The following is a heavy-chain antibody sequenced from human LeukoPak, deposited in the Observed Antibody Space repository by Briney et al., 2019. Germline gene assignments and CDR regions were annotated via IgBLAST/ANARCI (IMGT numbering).Heavy chain of an antibody. D-gene: IGHD3-3*01. Sequence: SETLSLTCAVYGGSFSGYYWSWIRQPPGKGLEWIGEINHSGSTNYNPSLKSRVTISVDTSKDQFSLKLSSVTAADTAVYYCARGRVLEWLLIYYYYGMDVWGQGTTVTVSS. CDR3: ARGRVLEWLLIYYYYGMDV. CDR1: GGSFSGYY. J-gene: IGHJ6*02. V-gene: IGHV4-34*01. CDR2: INHSGST.